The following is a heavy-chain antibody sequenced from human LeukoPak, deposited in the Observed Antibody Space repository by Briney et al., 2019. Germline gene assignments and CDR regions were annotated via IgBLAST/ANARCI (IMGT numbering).Heavy chain of an antibody. V-gene: IGHV1-69*05. CDR2: IIPIFGTA. CDR1: GGTFSSYA. D-gene: IGHD6-6*01. J-gene: IGHJ4*02. Sequence: SVKASCKASGGTFSSYAISWVRQAPGQGLEWMGGIIPIFGTANYAQKFQGRVTITTDESTSTAYMELSSLRSEDTAVYYCARGGQLVLENYFDYWGQGTLVTVSS. CDR3: ARGGQLVLENYFDY.